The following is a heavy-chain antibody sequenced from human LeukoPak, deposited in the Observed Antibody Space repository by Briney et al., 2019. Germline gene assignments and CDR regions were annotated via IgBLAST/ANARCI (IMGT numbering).Heavy chain of an antibody. V-gene: IGHV3-7*01. J-gene: IGHJ4*02. D-gene: IGHD3-3*01. CDR1: GFTFSSYC. CDR3: AREDYYDFWSVYLDY. Sequence: GGSLRLSCAASGFTFSSYCMSWVRQAPGKGLEWVANIKQDGSEKYYVDPVKGRFTISRDNAKNSLYLQMNSLRAEDTAVYYCAREDYYDFWSVYLDYWGQGTLVTVSS. CDR2: IKQDGSEK.